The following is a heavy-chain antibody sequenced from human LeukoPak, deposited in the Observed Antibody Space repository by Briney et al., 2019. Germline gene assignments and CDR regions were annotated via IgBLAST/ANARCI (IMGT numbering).Heavy chain of an antibody. CDR3: ARDLRYDYVWGRS. D-gene: IGHD3-16*01. Sequence: GGSLRLSCAASGFTFSSYAIHWVREAPDKGLEWGAVISYDGSNKYYADSVKGRFTISRDNSKNTLYLQMNSLRAEDTAVYYCARDLRYDYVWGRSWGQGTLVTVSS. CDR2: ISYDGSNK. J-gene: IGHJ5*02. CDR1: GFTFSSYA. V-gene: IGHV3-30-3*01.